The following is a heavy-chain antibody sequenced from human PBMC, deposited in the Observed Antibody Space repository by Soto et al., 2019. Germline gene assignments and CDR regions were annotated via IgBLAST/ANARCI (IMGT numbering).Heavy chain of an antibody. CDR2: INYSGST. CDR3: ARARGRYCSGGSCFGWFDP. Sequence: SETLSLTCGVYGASFSGYYWSWIRQPPGKGLEWIGEINYSGSTNYNPSLKSRVTISVDTSKSQFSLKLSSVTAADTAVYYCARARGRYCSGGSCFGWFDPWGQGTLVTVSS. D-gene: IGHD2-15*01. CDR1: GASFSGYY. J-gene: IGHJ5*02. V-gene: IGHV4-34*01.